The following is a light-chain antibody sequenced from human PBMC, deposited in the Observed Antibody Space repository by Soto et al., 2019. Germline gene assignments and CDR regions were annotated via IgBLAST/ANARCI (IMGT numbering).Light chain of an antibody. CDR2: GVS. CDR1: QSVSSK. J-gene: IGKJ2*01. Sequence: EIVMTQSPATLSVSPGERATLSCRASQSVSSKLAWFQQKPGQAPSHLIYGVSTRATGVPVRFSGSGSGTEFTLTINSLQSEDFAVYYCQQYNNWPHTFGQGTKVDIK. CDR3: QQYNNWPHT. V-gene: IGKV3-15*01.